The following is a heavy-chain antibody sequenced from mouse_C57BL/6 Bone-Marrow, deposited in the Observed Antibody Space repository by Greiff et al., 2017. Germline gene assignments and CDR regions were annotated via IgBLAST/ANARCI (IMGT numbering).Heavy chain of an antibody. CDR3: ARRGLRRAMDY. V-gene: IGHV14-2*01. CDR2: IDPEDGET. D-gene: IGHD2-4*01. J-gene: IGHJ4*01. Sequence: EVQLQQSGAELVKPGASVKLSCTASGFNIKDYYMHWVKQRTEQGLEWIGRIDPEDGETKYAPKFPGKATITADTSSNTAYLQLSSLTSEDTAVYYCARRGLRRAMDYWGQGTSVTVSS. CDR1: GFNIKDYY.